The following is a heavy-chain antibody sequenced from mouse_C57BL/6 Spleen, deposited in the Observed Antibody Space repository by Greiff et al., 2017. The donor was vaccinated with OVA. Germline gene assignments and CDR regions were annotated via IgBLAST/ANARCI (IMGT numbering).Heavy chain of an antibody. V-gene: IGHV1-9*01. CDR3: ARDAMTTVVAENWYVDV. CDR1: GYTFTGYW. J-gene: IGHJ1*03. Sequence: QVQLKQSGAELMKPGASVKLSCKATGYTFTGYWIEWVKQRPGHGLEWIGEILPGSGSTNYNEKFTGKATFTADTSANTAYMQLSSLTTEDSAIYYCARDAMTTVVAENWYVDVWGTGTTVTVSS. CDR2: ILPGSGST. D-gene: IGHD1-1*01.